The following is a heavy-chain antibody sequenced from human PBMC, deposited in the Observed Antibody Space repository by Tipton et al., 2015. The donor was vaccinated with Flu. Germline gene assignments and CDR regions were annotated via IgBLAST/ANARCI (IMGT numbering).Heavy chain of an antibody. D-gene: IGHD2-2*01. V-gene: IGHV4-61*02. CDR3: ATLPGYCSTTTCPGFDP. J-gene: IGHJ5*02. CDR1: GGSIASGSYY. CDR2: IYTSEFTSGST. Sequence: TLSLTCTVSGGSIASGSYYWTWIRQPAGRGLEWIGRIYTSEFTSGSTKYNPSLKSRVTISLDTSKNQFSLQLSSVTAADTAVYYCATLPGYCSTTTCPGFDPWGQGTLVTVSS.